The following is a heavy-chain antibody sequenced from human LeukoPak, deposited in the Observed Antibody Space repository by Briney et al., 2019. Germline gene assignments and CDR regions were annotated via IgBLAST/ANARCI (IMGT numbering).Heavy chain of an antibody. CDR3: ARGSLLWFGELLRYYGMDV. J-gene: IGHJ6*04. D-gene: IGHD3-10*01. CDR1: VGTFSSYA. V-gene: IGHV1-69*06. CDR2: IIPIFGTA. Sequence: ASVKVSCKASVGTFSSYAISWVRQAPGQGLEWMGGIIPIFGTANYAQKFQGRVTITADKSTSTAYMELSSLRSEDTAVYYCARGSLLWFGELLRYYGMDVWGKGTTVTVSS.